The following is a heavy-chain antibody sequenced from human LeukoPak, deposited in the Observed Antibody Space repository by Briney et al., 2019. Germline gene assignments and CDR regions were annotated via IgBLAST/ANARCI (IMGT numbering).Heavy chain of an antibody. CDR1: GGSINNYY. V-gene: IGHV4-59*12. CDR3: ARSTGIAVAGNFDY. CDR2: IYSSGST. Sequence: SETLSLTCTVSGGSINNYYWSWIRQPPGKGLEWIGYIYSSGSTNYNPSLKSRVTISVDTSKNQFSLKLSSVTAADTAVYYCARSTGIAVAGNFDYWGQGTLVTVSS. J-gene: IGHJ4*02. D-gene: IGHD6-19*01.